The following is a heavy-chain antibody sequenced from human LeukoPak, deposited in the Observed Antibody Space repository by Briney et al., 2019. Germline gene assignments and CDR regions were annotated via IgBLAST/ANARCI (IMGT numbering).Heavy chain of an antibody. CDR2: IYHSGST. V-gene: IGHV4-38-2*01. CDR3: ARLGYCSSTSCYYFDY. J-gene: IGHJ4*02. D-gene: IGHD2-2*01. CDR1: GYSISSGYY. Sequence: SETLSLTCAVSGYSISSGYYWGWIRQPPGKGLEWIGSIYHSGSTYYNPSLKSRVTISVDTSKNRFSLKLSSVTAADTAVYYCARLGYCSSTSCYYFDYWGQGTLVTASS.